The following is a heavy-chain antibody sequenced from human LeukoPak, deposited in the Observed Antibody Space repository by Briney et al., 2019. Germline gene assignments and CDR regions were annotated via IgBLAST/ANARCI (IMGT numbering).Heavy chain of an antibody. CDR1: GACIGSYY. CDR2: IYYSGST. D-gene: IGHD6-13*01. Sequence: PEPPALTCTGAGACIGSYYRSWIRQPPGKGLEWIGYIYYSGSTNYNPSLKSRVTISVDTSKNQFSLKLSSVTAADTAVYYCASLGYSSSWYNFDYWGQGTLVTVSS. V-gene: IGHV4-59*08. CDR3: ASLGYSSSWYNFDY. J-gene: IGHJ4*02.